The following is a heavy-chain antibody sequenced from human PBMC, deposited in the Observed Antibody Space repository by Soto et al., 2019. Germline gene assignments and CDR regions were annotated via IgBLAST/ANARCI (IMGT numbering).Heavy chain of an antibody. J-gene: IGHJ6*02. Sequence: SETLSLTCTVSGGSISSYYWSWIRQPPGKGLEWIGYIYYSGSTNYNPSLKSRVTISVDTSKNQFSLKLSSVTAADTAVYYCARVKWAAVSLYYYGMDVWGQGTTVTVSS. CDR2: IYYSGST. V-gene: IGHV4-59*12. D-gene: IGHD6-13*01. CDR1: GGSISSYY. CDR3: ARVKWAAVSLYYYGMDV.